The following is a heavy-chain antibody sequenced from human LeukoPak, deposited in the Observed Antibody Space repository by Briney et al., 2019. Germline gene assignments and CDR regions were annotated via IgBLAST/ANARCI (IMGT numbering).Heavy chain of an antibody. CDR1: GGSISTFC. Sequence: PSETLSLTCTVSGGSISTFCWTWIRQPPGKGLEWIGSIYYSGTTNYNPPLKSRVTISVDTSKNQFFLMVSSVAAADTAVYYCARAYSSYPYYLDSWGQGTLVTVSS. CDR2: IYYSGTT. D-gene: IGHD3-16*02. V-gene: IGHV4-59*01. J-gene: IGHJ4*02. CDR3: ARAYSSYPYYLDS.